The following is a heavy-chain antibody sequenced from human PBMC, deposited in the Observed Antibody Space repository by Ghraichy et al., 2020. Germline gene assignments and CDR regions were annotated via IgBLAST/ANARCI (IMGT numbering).Heavy chain of an antibody. D-gene: IGHD5/OR15-5a*01. CDR3: AKVVSWRYFDL. CDR1: GFTFSSYA. V-gene: IGHV3-23*01. Sequence: GGSLRLSCAASGFTFSSYAMPWVRQAPGKGLEWVSATSGGGGSTYYADSVKGRFTISRDNSKNTLYLQMNSLRAEDTAVYSCAKVVSWRYFDLWGRGTLVTVSA. CDR2: TSGGGGST. J-gene: IGHJ2*01.